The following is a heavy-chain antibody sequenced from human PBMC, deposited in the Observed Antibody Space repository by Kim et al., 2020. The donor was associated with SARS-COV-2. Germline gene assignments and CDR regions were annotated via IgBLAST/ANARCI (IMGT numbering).Heavy chain of an antibody. J-gene: IGHJ3*02. CDR2: IYYSGST. V-gene: IGHV4-59*08. CDR3: ARRALGYCSSTSCQDAFDI. Sequence: ETLSLTCTVSGGSISSYYWSWIRQPPGKGLEWIGYIYYSGSTNYNPSLKSRVTISVDTSKNQFSLKLSSVTAADTAVYYCARRALGYCSSTSCQDAFDIWGQGTMVTVSS. D-gene: IGHD2-2*01. CDR1: GGSISSYY.